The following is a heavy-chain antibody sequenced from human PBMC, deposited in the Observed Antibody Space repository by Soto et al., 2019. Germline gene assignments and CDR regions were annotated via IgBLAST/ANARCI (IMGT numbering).Heavy chain of an antibody. V-gene: IGHV1-69*13. Sequence: SVKVSCKASGGTFSSYAISWVRQAPGQGLEWMGGIIPIFGTANYAQKFLGRVTITADESTSTAYMELSSLRSEDTAVYYCARIRFLGRNYYYGMDVWGQGTTVTVSS. CDR2: IIPIFGTA. CDR1: GGTFSSYA. J-gene: IGHJ6*02. D-gene: IGHD3-3*01. CDR3: ARIRFLGRNYYYGMDV.